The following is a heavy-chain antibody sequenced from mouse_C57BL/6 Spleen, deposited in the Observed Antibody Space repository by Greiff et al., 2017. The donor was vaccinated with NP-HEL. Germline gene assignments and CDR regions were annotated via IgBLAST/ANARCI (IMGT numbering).Heavy chain of an antibody. V-gene: IGHV1-80*01. D-gene: IGHD2-2*01. CDR1: GYAFSSYW. CDR3: ARFYYGYDWFAY. Sequence: QVQLQQSGAELVKPGASVKISCKASGYAFSSYWMNWVKQRPGKGLEWIGQIYPGDGDTNYNGKFKGKATLTADKSSSTAYMQLSSLTSEDSAVYFCARFYYGYDWFAYWGKGTLVTVSA. J-gene: IGHJ3*01. CDR2: IYPGDGDT.